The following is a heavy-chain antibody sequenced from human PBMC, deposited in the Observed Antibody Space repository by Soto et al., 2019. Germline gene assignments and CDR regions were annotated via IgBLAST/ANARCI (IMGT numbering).Heavy chain of an antibody. J-gene: IGHJ5*02. CDR1: GGSFSGYY. V-gene: IGHV4-34*01. CDR2: ITHSGST. D-gene: IGHD3-22*01. Sequence: SETLSLACAVYGGSFSGYYWSWIRQPPGKRLEWIGEITHSGSTNYNPSLKSRVTMSVDTSKKQFSLKLTSVTGADTAVYYCARGTYYCSTRNCSLNWFDPWGQGTLVTVSS. CDR3: ARGTYYCSTRNCSLNWFDP.